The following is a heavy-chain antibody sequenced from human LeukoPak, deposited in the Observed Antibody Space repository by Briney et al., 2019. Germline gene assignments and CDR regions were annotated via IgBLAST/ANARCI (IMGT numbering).Heavy chain of an antibody. CDR3: AKDRLPWPEGAHDAFDI. V-gene: IGHV3-48*03. D-gene: IGHD1-26*01. Sequence: GGSLRLSCAASGFTFSSYEMNWVRQAPGKGLEWVSYISSSGSTIYYADSVKGRFTISRDNAKTSLYLQMNSLRAEDTAVYYCAKDRLPWPEGAHDAFDIWGQGTMVTVSS. CDR1: GFTFSSYE. J-gene: IGHJ3*02. CDR2: ISSSGSTI.